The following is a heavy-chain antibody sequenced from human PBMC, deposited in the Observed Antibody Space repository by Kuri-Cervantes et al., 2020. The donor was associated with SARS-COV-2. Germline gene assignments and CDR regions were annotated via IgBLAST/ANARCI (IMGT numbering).Heavy chain of an antibody. V-gene: IGHV4-34*01. D-gene: IGHD6-13*01. J-gene: IGHJ6*03. CDR3: ARVTRAGAAAFRWDYMDV. CDR1: GGSFSGYY. Sequence: GSLRLSCAVYGGSFSGYYWSWIRRPPGKGLEWIGEINHSGSTNYNPSLKSRVTISVDTSKNQFSLKLSSVTAADTAVYYCARVTRAGAAAFRWDYMDVWGKGTTVTVSS. CDR2: INHSGST.